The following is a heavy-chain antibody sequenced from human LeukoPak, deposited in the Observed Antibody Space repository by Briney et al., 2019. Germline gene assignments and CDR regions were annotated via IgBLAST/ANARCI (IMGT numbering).Heavy chain of an antibody. Sequence: GGSLRLSCVASGFTFSSYWMSWVRQAPGKGLEWVATIKEDGSEKYYVDSVKGRFTISRDNAKNTLYLQMNSLRAEDTAVYYCERDRSRCFYWGQGTLVTVSS. D-gene: IGHD4/OR15-4a*01. CDR1: GFTFSSYW. J-gene: IGHJ4*02. CDR3: ERDRSRCFY. V-gene: IGHV3-7*01. CDR2: IKEDGSEK.